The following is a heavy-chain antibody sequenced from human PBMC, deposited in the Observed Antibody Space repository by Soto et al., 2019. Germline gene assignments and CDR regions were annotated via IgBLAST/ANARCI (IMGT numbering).Heavy chain of an antibody. V-gene: IGHV1-46*01. CDR2: INPSGGST. CDR3: AKDHPGQRDYYYGMDV. Sequence: GASVKVSCKASGYTFTSYYMHWVRQAPGQGLEWMGIINPSGGSTSYAQKFQGRVTMTRDTSTSTVYMELSSLRSEDTAVYYCAKDHPGQRDYYYGMDVWGQGTTVTVSS. D-gene: IGHD6-25*01. J-gene: IGHJ6*02. CDR1: GYTFTSYY.